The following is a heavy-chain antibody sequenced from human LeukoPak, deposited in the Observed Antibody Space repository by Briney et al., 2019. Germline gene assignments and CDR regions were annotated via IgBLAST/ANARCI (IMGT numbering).Heavy chain of an antibody. CDR1: GGSFSGYY. V-gene: IGHV4-34*01. D-gene: IGHD1-26*01. J-gene: IGHJ4*02. CDR3: ARLGRATTRDY. Sequence: SETLSLTCAVYGGSFSGYYWSWSRQPPGKGLEWIGEINHSGSTNYNPSLKSRVTISVDTSKNQFSLKLSSVTAADTAVYYCARLGRATTRDYWGQGTLVTVSS. CDR2: INHSGST.